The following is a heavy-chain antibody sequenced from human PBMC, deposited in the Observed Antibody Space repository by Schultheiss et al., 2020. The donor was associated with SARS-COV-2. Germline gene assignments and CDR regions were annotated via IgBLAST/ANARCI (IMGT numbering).Heavy chain of an antibody. D-gene: IGHD2-21*02. CDR1: GFTFSNAW. V-gene: IGHV3-30*03. CDR2: ISYDGSNK. CDR3: ARVAGVETAAGPDC. Sequence: GESLKISCAASGFTFSNAWMNWVRQAPGKGLEWVAVISYDGSNKYYADSVKGRFTISRDNSKNTLYLQMNSLRAEDTGLYYCARVAGVETAAGPDCWGQGTLVTVSS. J-gene: IGHJ4*02.